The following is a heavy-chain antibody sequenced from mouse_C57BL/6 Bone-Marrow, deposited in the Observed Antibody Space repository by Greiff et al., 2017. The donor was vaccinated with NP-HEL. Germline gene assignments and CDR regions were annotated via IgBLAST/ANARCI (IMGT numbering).Heavy chain of an antibody. J-gene: IGHJ3*01. CDR2: IDPENGDT. D-gene: IGHD2-4*01. CDR1: GFNIKDDY. V-gene: IGHV14-4*01. Sequence: VQLQQSGAELVRPGASVKLSCTASGFNIKDDYMHWVKQRPEQGLEWIGWIDPENGDTEYASKFQGKATITADTSSNTAYLQLSSLTSEDTAVYYCTFYYEYDGFAYWGQGTLVTVSA. CDR3: TFYYEYDGFAY.